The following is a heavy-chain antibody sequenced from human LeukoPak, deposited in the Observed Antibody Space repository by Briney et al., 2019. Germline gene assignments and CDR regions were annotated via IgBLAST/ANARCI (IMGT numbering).Heavy chain of an antibody. D-gene: IGHD3-22*01. Sequence: GGSLRLSCAASGFTFRSFAMSWVRQAPGKGLEWVANIKQDGSEKYYVDSVKGRFTISRDNAKNSLYLQMNSLRAEDTAVYYCARSVKYYYDSSGYYSLGYWGQGTLVTVSS. J-gene: IGHJ4*02. CDR2: IKQDGSEK. CDR1: GFTFRSFA. CDR3: ARSVKYYYDSSGYYSLGY. V-gene: IGHV3-7*01.